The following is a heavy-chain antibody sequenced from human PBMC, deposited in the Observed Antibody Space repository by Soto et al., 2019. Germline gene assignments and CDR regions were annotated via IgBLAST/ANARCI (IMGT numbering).Heavy chain of an antibody. D-gene: IGHD2-2*01. CDR1: GGSFSGYY. CDR3: ARDIVVVPAALTHYYYYYYMDV. CDR2: INHSGST. Sequence: SETLSLTCAVYGGSFSGYYWSWSRQPPGKGLEWIGEINHSGSTNYNPSLKSRVTISVDTSKNQFSLKLSSVTAADTAVYYCARDIVVVPAALTHYYYYYYMDVWGKGTTVTVSS. J-gene: IGHJ6*03. V-gene: IGHV4-34*01.